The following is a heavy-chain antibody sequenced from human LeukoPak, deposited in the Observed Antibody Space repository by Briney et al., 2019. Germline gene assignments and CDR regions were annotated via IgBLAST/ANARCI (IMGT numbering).Heavy chain of an antibody. Sequence: PGGSLRLSCSASGFTFSSYAMSWVRQAPGKGLEWVSSVNDGGVNTYYADYLRGRFTVSRDNSRNTLWLQMNSLRAEDTAIYYCAKARGTTGWLPYFDYWGQGALVTVSS. CDR3: AKARGTTGWLPYFDY. CDR2: VNDGGVNT. V-gene: IGHV3-23*01. D-gene: IGHD6-19*01. J-gene: IGHJ4*02. CDR1: GFTFSSYA.